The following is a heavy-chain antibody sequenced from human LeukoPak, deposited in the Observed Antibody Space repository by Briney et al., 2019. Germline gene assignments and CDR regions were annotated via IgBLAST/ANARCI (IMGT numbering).Heavy chain of an antibody. Sequence: GGSLRLSCAASGFTFRSYGMHWVRQAPGKGLEWVAVISYDGSNKYYADSVKGRFTISRDNSKNTLYLQMNSLRAEDTAVYYCAKDENGMDVWGQGTTVTVSS. V-gene: IGHV3-30*18. J-gene: IGHJ6*02. CDR1: GFTFRSYG. CDR2: ISYDGSNK. CDR3: AKDENGMDV.